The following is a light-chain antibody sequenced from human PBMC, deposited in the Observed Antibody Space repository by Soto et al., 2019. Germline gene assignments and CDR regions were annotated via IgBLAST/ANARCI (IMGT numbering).Light chain of an antibody. J-gene: IGLJ1*01. CDR2: DNN. CDR3: GTRDSSLTAVV. V-gene: IGLV1-51*01. CDR1: SSNIGNNY. Sequence: QSVLTQPPSVSAAPGQKVTISCSGSSSNIGNNYVSWYQQLPGTAPKLLIYDNNKRPSGIPDRFSGSQSGTSATLGITGLQTGDEADYYRGTRDSSLTAVVFGTGTKVTVL.